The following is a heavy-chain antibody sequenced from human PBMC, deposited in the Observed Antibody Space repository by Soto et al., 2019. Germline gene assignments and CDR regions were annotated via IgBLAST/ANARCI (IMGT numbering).Heavy chain of an antibody. V-gene: IGHV1-3*01. J-gene: IGHJ6*03. CDR1: GYTFTNYA. Sequence: ASVKVYCKASGYTFTNYAGHWVRQAPGQRLEWMGWINAGNGNTRYSQKFQGRVTITRDTPARTVYMELSSLRSEDTAVYYCARGHLAVVPVASWFYYMDVWGKGTTVTVSS. CDR2: INAGNGNT. CDR3: ARGHLAVVPVASWFYYMDV. D-gene: IGHD2-2*01.